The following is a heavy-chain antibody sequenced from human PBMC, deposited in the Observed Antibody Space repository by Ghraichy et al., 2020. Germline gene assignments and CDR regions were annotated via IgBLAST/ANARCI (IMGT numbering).Heavy chain of an antibody. CDR2: FDPEDGET. V-gene: IGHV1-24*01. CDR1: GYTLTELS. J-gene: IGHJ6*02. Sequence: ASVKVSCKVSGYTLTELSMHWVRQAPGKGLEWMGGFDPEDGETIYAQKFQGRVTMTEDTSTDTAYMELSSLRSEDTAVYYCATEKSARYGMDVWGQGTTVTVSS. CDR3: ATEKSARYGMDV.